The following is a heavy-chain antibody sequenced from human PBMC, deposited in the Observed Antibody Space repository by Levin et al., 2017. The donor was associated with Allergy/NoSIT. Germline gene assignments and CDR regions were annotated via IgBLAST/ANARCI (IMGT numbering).Heavy chain of an antibody. J-gene: IGHJ4*02. V-gene: IGHV1-18*01. CDR1: GYTFTNYG. CDR3: ARDAATVNPPDF. D-gene: IGHD4-17*01. Sequence: GESLKISCKASGYTFTNYGISWVRQAPGQGLEWMGWISAYNGNTIYAQKFQGTVTMTTDPSTSTAYMELRSLRSDDTAVYYCARDAATVNPPDFWGQGTLVTVSS. CDR2: ISAYNGNT.